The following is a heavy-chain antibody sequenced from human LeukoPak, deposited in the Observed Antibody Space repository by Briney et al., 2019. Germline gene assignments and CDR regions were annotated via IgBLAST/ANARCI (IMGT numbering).Heavy chain of an antibody. D-gene: IGHD6-13*01. CDR1: GYTFTNYG. CDR3: ARDGASSSWYGFDY. Sequence: GASVTVSCKASGYTFTNYGIHWVRQAPGQRLEWMGRINAGDGSTKFSQKFQGRVTITRDTSSSTAYMELSSLRSEDTAVFYCARDGASSSWYGFDYWGQGTLVTVSS. V-gene: IGHV1-3*01. J-gene: IGHJ4*02. CDR2: INAGDGST.